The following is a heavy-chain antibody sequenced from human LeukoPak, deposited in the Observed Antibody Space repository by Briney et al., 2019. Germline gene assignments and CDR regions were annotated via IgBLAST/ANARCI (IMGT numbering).Heavy chain of an antibody. Sequence: PGGSLRLSCAASGFTFSSYAMHWVRQAPGKGLEYVSAISSNGGSTYYANSVKGRFTISRDNSKNTLYLQMGSLRAEDMAVYYCARGYSGYDFDWYFDLWGRGTLVTVSS. V-gene: IGHV3-64*01. J-gene: IGHJ2*01. D-gene: IGHD5-12*01. CDR1: GFTFSSYA. CDR2: ISSNGGST. CDR3: ARGYSGYDFDWYFDL.